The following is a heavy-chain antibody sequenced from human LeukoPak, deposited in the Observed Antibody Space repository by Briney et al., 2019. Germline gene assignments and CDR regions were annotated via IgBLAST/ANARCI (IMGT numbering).Heavy chain of an antibody. CDR3: ARVGDYYNWFDP. V-gene: IGHV1-69*01. Sequence: AASVKVSCKASGGTFSSYAISWVRQAPGQGLEWMGGITPIFGTANYAQKFQGRVTITADESTSTAYMELSSLRSEDTAVYYCARVGDYYNWFDPWGQGTLVTVSS. J-gene: IGHJ5*02. CDR1: GGTFSSYA. CDR2: ITPIFGTA. D-gene: IGHD4-17*01.